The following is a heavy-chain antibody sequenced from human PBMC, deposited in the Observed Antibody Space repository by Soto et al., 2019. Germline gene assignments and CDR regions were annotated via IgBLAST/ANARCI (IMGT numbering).Heavy chain of an antibody. CDR2: IIPIFGTA. Sequence: QVQLVQSGAEVKKPGSSVKVSCKASGGTFSSYAISWVRQAPGQGLEWMGGIIPIFGTANYAQKFQGRVTITADKSTSTAYMELSSVRSEDTAVYYCARGIAARLVWVYGMDVWGQGTTVTVCS. CDR3: ARGIAARLVWVYGMDV. D-gene: IGHD6-6*01. V-gene: IGHV1-69*06. CDR1: GGTFSSYA. J-gene: IGHJ6*02.